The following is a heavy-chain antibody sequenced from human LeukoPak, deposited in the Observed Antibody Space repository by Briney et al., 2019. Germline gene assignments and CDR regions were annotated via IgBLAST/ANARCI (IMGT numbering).Heavy chain of an antibody. D-gene: IGHD7-27*01. Sequence: GGSLRLSCAASGFTFSSYGMHWVRQAPGKGLEWVAVISYDGSNKYYADSVKGRFTISRDNSKNTLYLQMNSLRAEDTAVYYCAKDWLTGEDYFDYWGQGTLVTVSS. CDR3: AKDWLTGEDYFDY. CDR1: GFTFSSYG. CDR2: ISYDGSNK. J-gene: IGHJ4*02. V-gene: IGHV3-30*18.